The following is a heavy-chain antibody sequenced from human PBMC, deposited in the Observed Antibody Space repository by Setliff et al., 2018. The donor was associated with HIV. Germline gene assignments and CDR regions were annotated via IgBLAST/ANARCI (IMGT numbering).Heavy chain of an antibody. CDR2: ISAYNGNT. CDR1: GYTFINFG. D-gene: IGHD1-1*01. CDR3: ARENEGGAFDI. Sequence: VKVSCKASGYTFINFGISWVRQAPGQGLEWMGWISAYNGNTNSAQRLQGRVTLTTDTSTSTAYMDPRSLRSDDTAVYFCARENEGGAFDIWGQGTMVTVSS. J-gene: IGHJ3*02. V-gene: IGHV1-18*01.